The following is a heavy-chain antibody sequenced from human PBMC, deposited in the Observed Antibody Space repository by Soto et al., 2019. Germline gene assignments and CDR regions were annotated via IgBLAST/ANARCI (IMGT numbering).Heavy chain of an antibody. V-gene: IGHV3-30-3*01. D-gene: IGHD1-26*01. CDR1: GFSFSNFA. J-gene: IGHJ4*02. Sequence: QVQLVESGGIVVQPGRSLRLSCAASGFSFSNFALHWVRQAPGKGLEWMALISYDGNNTKYADSVKARFTISRDNSKNTRYLEMTSLRAEDTAIYYCASQTAEGIFTHRGALGNWGQGTLVTVSS. CDR3: ASQTAEGIFTHRGALGN. CDR2: ISYDGNNT.